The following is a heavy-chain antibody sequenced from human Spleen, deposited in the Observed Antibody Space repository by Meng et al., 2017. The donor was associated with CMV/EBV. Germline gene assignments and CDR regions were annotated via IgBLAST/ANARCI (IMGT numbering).Heavy chain of an antibody. CDR2: IYSDGSDT. V-gene: IGHV3-23*03. CDR3: AKWATTSTPDFDY. J-gene: IGHJ4*02. Sequence: GGSLRLSCAASGFTFHNHAMNWVRQAPGKGLEWVSVIYSDGSDTYYADSVKGRFIMSRDNSKNTLYLQMNSLRAEDTAVYYCAKWATTSTPDFDYWGQGTLVTVSS. CDR1: GFTFHNHA. D-gene: IGHD5-24*01.